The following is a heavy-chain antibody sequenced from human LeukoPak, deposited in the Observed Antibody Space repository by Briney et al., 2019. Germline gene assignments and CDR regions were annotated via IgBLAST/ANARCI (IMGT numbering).Heavy chain of an antibody. CDR2: INPNSGGT. CDR1: GYTFTGYY. J-gene: IGHJ3*02. CDR3: ARDITGTTGLGVDAFDI. D-gene: IGHD1-20*01. V-gene: IGHV1-2*04. Sequence: ASVKVSCKTSGYTFTGYYMHWVRQAPGQGLEWMGWINPNSGGTNYAQKFQGWVTMTRDTSISTAYMELSRLRSDDTAVYYCARDITGTTGLGVDAFDIWGQGTMVTVSS.